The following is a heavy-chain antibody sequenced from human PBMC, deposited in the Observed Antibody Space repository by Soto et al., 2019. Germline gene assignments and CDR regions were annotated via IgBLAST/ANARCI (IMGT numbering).Heavy chain of an antibody. V-gene: IGHV1-18*01. CDR3: AKRIAVAGTGGWFDP. CDR2: ISAYNGNT. J-gene: IGHJ5*02. D-gene: IGHD6-19*01. Sequence: ASVKVSCKASGYTFTSYGISWVRQAPGQGLEWMGWISAYNGNTNYAQKLQGRVTMTTDTSTSTAYMELRSLRSDDTAVYYCAKRIAVAGTGGWFDPWGQGTLVTVSS. CDR1: GYTFTSYG.